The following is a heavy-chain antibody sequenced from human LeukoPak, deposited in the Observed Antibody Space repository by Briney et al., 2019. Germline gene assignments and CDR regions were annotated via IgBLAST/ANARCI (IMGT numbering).Heavy chain of an antibody. Sequence: ASVKVSCKASGYTFTGYYMHWARQAPGQGLEWMGWINPNSGGTNYAQKFQGRVTMTMDTAISTAYMELSRRRSDDTAVYYCAREPLKKSRRPFDPWGQGTLVTVSS. J-gene: IGHJ5*02. V-gene: IGHV1-2*02. CDR3: AREPLKKSRRPFDP. CDR1: GYTFTGYY. D-gene: IGHD1-14*01. CDR2: INPNSGGT.